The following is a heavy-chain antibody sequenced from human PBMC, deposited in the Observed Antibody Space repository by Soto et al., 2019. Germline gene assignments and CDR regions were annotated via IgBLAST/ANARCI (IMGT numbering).Heavy chain of an antibody. V-gene: IGHV4-30-4*01. CDR3: ARYYCISTSCFLFDH. Sequence: QVQLQESGPGLVKPSQTLSLTCTVSGGSINSGDYYWTWIRQPPGKGLEWIGYIYHSGSTYYNPSLKSRISISVDTSKNQLSLKLSSVTAADAAVYYCARYYCISTSCFLFDHWGQGILVTVSS. CDR1: GGSINSGDYY. CDR2: IYHSGST. J-gene: IGHJ4*02. D-gene: IGHD2-2*01.